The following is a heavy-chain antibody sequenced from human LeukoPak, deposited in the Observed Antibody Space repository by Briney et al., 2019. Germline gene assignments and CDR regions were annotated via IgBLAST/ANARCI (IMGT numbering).Heavy chain of an antibody. D-gene: IGHD2-15*01. CDR2: IESDGSST. Sequence: GGSLRLSCAASGFTFSSYWMHWVRQAPGKGLVWVSRIESDGSSTSYADSVKGRFTISRDNAKNTLYLQMSSLRAEDTAVYYCTRGYCSGVSRHIPFDYWGQGTLVAVSS. CDR3: TRGYCSGVSRHIPFDY. CDR1: GFTFSSYW. V-gene: IGHV3-74*01. J-gene: IGHJ4*02.